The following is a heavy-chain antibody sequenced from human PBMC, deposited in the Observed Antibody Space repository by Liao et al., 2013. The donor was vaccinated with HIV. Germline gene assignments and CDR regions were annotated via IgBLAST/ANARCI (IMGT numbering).Heavy chain of an antibody. V-gene: IGHV4-61*05. J-gene: IGHJ6*03. D-gene: IGHD3-22*01. Sequence: QLQLQESGPGLVKPSETLSLTCTVSGGSISSSSYYWSWIRQPPGKGLEWIGYIYYIGITNYNPSLKSRVTISVDTSKNQFSLKLSSVTAADTAVYYCARGLHYYDSSGNPEPYYYMDVWGKGTTVTVSS. CDR3: ARGLHYYDSSGNPEPYYYMDV. CDR2: IYYIGIT. CDR1: GGSISSSSYY.